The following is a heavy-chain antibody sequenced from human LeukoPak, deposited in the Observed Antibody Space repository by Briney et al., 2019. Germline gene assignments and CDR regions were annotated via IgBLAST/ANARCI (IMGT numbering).Heavy chain of an antibody. V-gene: IGHV3-21*01. CDR1: EFTFSSYS. J-gene: IGHJ5*02. CDR2: ISGSSDDI. Sequence: GGSLRLSCAGSEFTFSSYSMHWVRQAPGKGLEWVSSISGSSDDIYYADSVKGRFTISRDNSKNTLYLQMNSLRAEDTAVFYCARARKSGGITMLRGVKDRGWFDPWGQGTLVTVSS. D-gene: IGHD3-10*01. CDR3: ARARKSGGITMLRGVKDRGWFDP.